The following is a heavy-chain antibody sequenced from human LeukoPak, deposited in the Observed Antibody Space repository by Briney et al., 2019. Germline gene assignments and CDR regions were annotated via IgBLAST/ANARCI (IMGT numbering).Heavy chain of an antibody. CDR1: GFTFTGYY. D-gene: IGHD5-18*01. J-gene: IGHJ4*02. V-gene: IGHV1-46*01. CDR3: ARNWGYSYGLDY. Sequence: ASVKVSCKASGFTFTGYYLHWVRQAPGQGLEWMGIINPSGGSTSYAQKFQGRVTMTRDMSTSTVYMELSSLRSEDTAVYYCARNWGYSYGLDYWGQGTLVTVSS. CDR2: INPSGGST.